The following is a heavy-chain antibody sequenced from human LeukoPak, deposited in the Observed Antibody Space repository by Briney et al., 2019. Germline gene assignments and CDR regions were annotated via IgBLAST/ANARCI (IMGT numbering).Heavy chain of an antibody. CDR3: AREQYYYGSGSYSRYNWFDP. D-gene: IGHD3-10*01. V-gene: IGHV3-20*04. Sequence: GGSLRLSCAASGFTFDDYGMSWDRQAPGKGLEWVSGINWNGGSTGYADSVKGRFTISRDNAKSSLYLQMNSLRAEDTALYYCAREQYYYGSGSYSRYNWFDPWGQGTLVTVSS. J-gene: IGHJ5*02. CDR2: INWNGGST. CDR1: GFTFDDYG.